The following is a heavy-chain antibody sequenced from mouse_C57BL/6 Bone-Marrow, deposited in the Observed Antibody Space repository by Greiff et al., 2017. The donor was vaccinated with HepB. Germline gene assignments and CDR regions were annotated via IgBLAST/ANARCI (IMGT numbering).Heavy chain of an antibody. D-gene: IGHD2-1*01. Sequence: SGPELVKPGASVKISCKASGYSFTGYYMNWVKQSPEKSLEWIGEINPSTGGTTYNQKFKAKATLTVDKSSSTAYMQLKSLTSEDSAVYYCARGGYYGNYLYFDVWGTGTTVTVSS. J-gene: IGHJ1*03. CDR1: GYSFTGYY. CDR3: ARGGYYGNYLYFDV. CDR2: INPSTGGT. V-gene: IGHV1-42*01.